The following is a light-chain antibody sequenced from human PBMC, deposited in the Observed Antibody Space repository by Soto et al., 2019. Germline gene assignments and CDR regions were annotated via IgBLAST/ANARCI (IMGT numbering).Light chain of an antibody. CDR3: QQYGSSPWT. CDR1: QIVSSRY. V-gene: IGKV3-20*01. Sequence: EVVLTQSPGTLSLSPGERATLSCRASQIVSSRYLAWYQLKPGQAPRLLIYGASNRATGIPDRFSGSGSGTDFTLTISRLEPGDFAVYYCQQYGSSPWTFGQGTKVEIK. CDR2: GAS. J-gene: IGKJ1*01.